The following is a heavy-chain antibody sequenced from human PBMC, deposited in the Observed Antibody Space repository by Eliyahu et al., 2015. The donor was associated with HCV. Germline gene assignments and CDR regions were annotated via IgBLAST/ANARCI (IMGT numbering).Heavy chain of an antibody. CDR3: AKDTGLKQQTPVRRYTYYYYGMDV. V-gene: IGHV3-9*01. J-gene: IGHJ6*02. Sequence: EVQLVESGGGLVQPGRSLRLSCAASGFTFDDYAMHWVRQAPGKGLEWVSGISWNSGSIGYADSVKGRFTISRDNAKNSLYLQMNSLRAEDTALYYCAKDTGLKQQTPVRRYTYYYYGMDVWGQGTTVTVSS. D-gene: IGHD3-9*01. CDR2: ISWNSGSI. CDR1: GFTFDDYA.